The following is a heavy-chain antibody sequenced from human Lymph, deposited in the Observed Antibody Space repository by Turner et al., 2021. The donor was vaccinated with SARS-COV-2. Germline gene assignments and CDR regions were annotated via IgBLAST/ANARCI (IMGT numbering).Heavy chain of an antibody. Sequence: EVQLVETGGGLIQAGGSLRFPSAALGIIVSRNYMNWVRQAPGKGLEWVSVIYSGGTTYYADSVKGRFTISRDNSKNTLYLQMNSLRVEDTAVYYCARDLGTYGMDVWGQGTTVTVSS. CDR1: GIIVSRNY. CDR2: IYSGGTT. CDR3: ARDLGTYGMDV. V-gene: IGHV3-53*02. J-gene: IGHJ6*02. D-gene: IGHD6-13*01.